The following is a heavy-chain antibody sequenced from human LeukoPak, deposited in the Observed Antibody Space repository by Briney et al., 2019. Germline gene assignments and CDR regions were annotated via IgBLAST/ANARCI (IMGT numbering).Heavy chain of an antibody. V-gene: IGHV4-34*01. D-gene: IGHD5-18*01. CDR3: ARAQGRQPLYYFDY. Sequence: SETLSLTCAVYGGSFSGYYWSWIRQPPGKGLEWIGEINHSGSTNYNPSLKSRVTISVDTSQNQFSLKLSSVTAADTAVYYCARAQGRQPLYYFDYWGQGTLVTVSS. J-gene: IGHJ4*02. CDR2: INHSGST. CDR1: GGSFSGYY.